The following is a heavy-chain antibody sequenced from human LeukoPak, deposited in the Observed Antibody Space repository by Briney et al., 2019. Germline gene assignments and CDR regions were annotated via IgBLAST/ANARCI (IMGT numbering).Heavy chain of an antibody. V-gene: IGHV3-23*01. J-gene: IGHJ4*02. CDR3: AKGTYYYDSSGYPNPMYYFDY. Sequence: GGSLRLSYAASGFTFSSYAMSWVRQAPGKGLEWVSAISGSGGSTYYADSVKGRFTISRDNSKNTLYLQMNSLRAEDTAVYYCAKGTYYYDSSGYPNPMYYFDYWGQGTLVTVSS. CDR2: ISGSGGST. CDR1: GFTFSSYA. D-gene: IGHD3-22*01.